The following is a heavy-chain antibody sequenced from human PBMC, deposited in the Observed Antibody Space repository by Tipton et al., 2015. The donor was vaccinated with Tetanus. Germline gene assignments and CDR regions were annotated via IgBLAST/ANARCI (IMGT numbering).Heavy chain of an antibody. Sequence: QVQLVQSGAEQRKPGASVKVSCKASGYTFTHYGISWVRQAPGQGLEWVGWISPFTGDTEYAQNLQDRLILTTDTSTATAYVEVKSLTSDDTAVYYCARDRAVPVQAYGTDVWGQGTSVTVSS. CDR2: ISPFTGDT. CDR3: ARDRAVPVQAYGTDV. V-gene: IGHV1-18*01. J-gene: IGHJ6*02. D-gene: IGHD6-19*01. CDR1: GYTFTHYG.